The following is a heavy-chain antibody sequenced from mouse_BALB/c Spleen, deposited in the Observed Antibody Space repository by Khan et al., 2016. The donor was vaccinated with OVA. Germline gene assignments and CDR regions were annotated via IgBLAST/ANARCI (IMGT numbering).Heavy chain of an antibody. J-gene: IGHJ2*01. V-gene: IGHV3-2*02. CDR2: ISYSGST. Sequence: EVQLVESGLGLVKPSQSLSLTCTVTGYSITSGYGWNWIRQFPGNKLEWMGYISYSGSTNYNPSLKSRISITRDTSKNQFFLQLNSVTTEDTATHYCARTARIKYWGQGTTLTVSS. CDR3: ARTARIKY. D-gene: IGHD1-2*01. CDR1: GYSITSGYG.